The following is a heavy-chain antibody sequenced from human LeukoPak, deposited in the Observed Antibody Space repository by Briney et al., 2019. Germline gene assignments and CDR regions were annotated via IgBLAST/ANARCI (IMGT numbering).Heavy chain of an antibody. Sequence: PGGSLRLSCVASGFAFSSYEMSWVRQAPGKGLEWVSFISGDGRAIHYADSVRGRFTISADNARNSVFLQMNSLRAEDTAVYYCATSPSGWFGPSAYYCGQGTLVTVSS. J-gene: IGHJ4*02. CDR1: GFAFSSYE. D-gene: IGHD6-19*01. CDR3: ATSPSGWFGPSAYY. V-gene: IGHV3-48*03. CDR2: ISGDGRAI.